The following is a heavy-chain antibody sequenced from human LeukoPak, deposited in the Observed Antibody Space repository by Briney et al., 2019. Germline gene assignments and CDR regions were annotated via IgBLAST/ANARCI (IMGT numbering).Heavy chain of an antibody. CDR2: IIPIFGST. J-gene: IGHJ6*03. CDR3: ARSLLRFLEWSYRSYYYYYMDV. Sequence: GASVKVSCKASGGTFSSYAISWVRQASGQGLEWVGGIIPIFGSTNYAQKFQGRVTITADKSTSTAYMELSSLRSEDTAVYYCARSLLRFLEWSYRSYYYYYMDVWGKGTTVTVSS. D-gene: IGHD3-3*01. CDR1: GGTFSSYA. V-gene: IGHV1-69*06.